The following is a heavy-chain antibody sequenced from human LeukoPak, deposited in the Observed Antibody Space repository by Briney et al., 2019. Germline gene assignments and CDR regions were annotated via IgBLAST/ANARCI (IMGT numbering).Heavy chain of an antibody. D-gene: IGHD3-22*01. J-gene: IGHJ4*02. CDR3: AKDRGSSGYYSY. CDR1: GFTFSSYG. V-gene: IGHV3-30*18. CDR2: ISYDGSNK. Sequence: PGGSLRLSCAASGFTFSSYGMHLVRQAPGKGLEWVAVISYDGSNKYYADSVKGRFTISRDNSKNTLYLQMNSLRAEDTAVYYCAKDRGSSGYYSYWGQGTLVTVSS.